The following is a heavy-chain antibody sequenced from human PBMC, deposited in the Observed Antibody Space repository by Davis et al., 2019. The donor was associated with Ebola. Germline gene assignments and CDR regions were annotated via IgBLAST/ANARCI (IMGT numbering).Heavy chain of an antibody. CDR3: ARDLGPRGSYFWSDY. V-gene: IGHV4-59*01. D-gene: IGHD1-26*01. CDR1: GGSISSYY. CDR2: IYYSGST. J-gene: IGHJ4*02. Sequence: MPSETLSLTCTVSGGSISSYYWSWIRQPPGKGLEWIGYIYYSGSTNYNPSLKSRVTISVDTSKNQFSLKLSSVTAADTAVYYRARDLGPRGSYFWSDYWGQGTLVTVSS.